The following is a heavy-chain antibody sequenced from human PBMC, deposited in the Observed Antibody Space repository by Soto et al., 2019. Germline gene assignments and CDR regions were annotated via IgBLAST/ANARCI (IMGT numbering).Heavy chain of an antibody. CDR1: GGSFSGYY. D-gene: IGHD4-17*01. J-gene: IGHJ5*02. Sequence: SETLSLTCAVYGGSFSGYYWSWIRQPPGKGLEWIGEINHSGSTNYNPSLKSRVTISVDTSKNQFSLKLSSVTAADTAVYYCARDVQDYGDYVGLNWFDPWGQGTLVTVS. CDR2: INHSGST. CDR3: ARDVQDYGDYVGLNWFDP. V-gene: IGHV4-34*01.